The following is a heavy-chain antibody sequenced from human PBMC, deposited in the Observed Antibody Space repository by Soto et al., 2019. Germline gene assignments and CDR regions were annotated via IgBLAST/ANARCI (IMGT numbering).Heavy chain of an antibody. CDR1: GGTFRSYG. CDR2: ISANNGNT. CDR3: ARDAVGPIGDYYYYGMDV. Sequence: ASVKVSCKASGGTFRSYGISWVRQAPGQGLEWMGRISANNGNTNYAQKLQGRVTMTTDTSTSTAYMELRSLRSDDTAVYYCARDAVGPIGDYYYYGMDVWGQGTTVTVSS. V-gene: IGHV1-18*01. D-gene: IGHD1-26*01. J-gene: IGHJ6*02.